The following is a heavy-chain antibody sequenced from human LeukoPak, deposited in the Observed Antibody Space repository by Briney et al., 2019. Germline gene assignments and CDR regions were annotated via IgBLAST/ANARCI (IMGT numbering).Heavy chain of an antibody. D-gene: IGHD6-19*01. CDR2: IYTSGST. CDR3: ARFPPSGWYLDY. Sequence: SQTLSLTCTVSGGSISSGSYYWSWIRQPAGKGLEWIGRIYTSGSTNYNPSLKSRVTISVDTSKNQFSLKLSSVTAADTAVYYCARFPPSGWYLDYWGQGTLVTVSS. CDR1: GGSISSGSYY. J-gene: IGHJ4*02. V-gene: IGHV4-61*02.